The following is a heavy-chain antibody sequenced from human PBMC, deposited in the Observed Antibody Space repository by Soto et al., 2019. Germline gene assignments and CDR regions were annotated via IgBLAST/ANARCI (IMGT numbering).Heavy chain of an antibody. CDR3: AREKLRSSTVYYYGMDV. CDR1: DASVSGYY. D-gene: IGHD6-6*01. V-gene: IGHV4-59*02. Sequence: QVLLQESGPGLVKPSETLSLTCTVSDASVSGYYWSWIRQPPGKGQEWIGYIYYTGSTNYNPSLKRRVTISLYTSKAQFSLKLSSVTAADTAVYYCAREKLRSSTVYYYGMDVWGQGTTVTVSS. J-gene: IGHJ6*02. CDR2: IYYTGST.